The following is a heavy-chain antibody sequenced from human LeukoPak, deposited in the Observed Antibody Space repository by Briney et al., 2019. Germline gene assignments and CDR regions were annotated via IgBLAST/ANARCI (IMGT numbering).Heavy chain of an antibody. CDR3: ARAGRGGGYSYGYRKNSYYYMDV. J-gene: IGHJ6*03. V-gene: IGHV4-4*02. Sequence: SGTLSLTCAVSGGSISSSNWWSWVRQPPGRGLEWIGEINHSGSTNYNPSLKSRVTISVDTSKNQFSLKLSSVTAADTAVYYRARAGRGGGYSYGYRKNSYYYMDVWGKGTTVTVSS. D-gene: IGHD5-18*01. CDR1: GGSISSSNW. CDR2: INHSGST.